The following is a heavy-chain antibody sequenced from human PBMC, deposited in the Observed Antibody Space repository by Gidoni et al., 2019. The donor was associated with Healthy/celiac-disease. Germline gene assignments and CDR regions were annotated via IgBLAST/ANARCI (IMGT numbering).Heavy chain of an antibody. CDR2: IWYDGSNK. Sequence: QVQLVESGGGVVQPGRSLRLSCAASGFTFSSYGMHWVRQAPGKGLEWVAVIWYDGSNKYYADSVKGRFTISRDNSKNTLYLQMNSLRAEDTAVYYCARDREPATEYFDYWGQGTLVTVSS. CDR1: GFTFSSYG. V-gene: IGHV3-33*08. D-gene: IGHD2-2*01. J-gene: IGHJ4*02. CDR3: ARDREPATEYFDY.